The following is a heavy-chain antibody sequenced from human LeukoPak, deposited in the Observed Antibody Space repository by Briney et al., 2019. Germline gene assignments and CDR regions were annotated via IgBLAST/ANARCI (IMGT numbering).Heavy chain of an antibody. CDR1: GGTFSSYA. CDR2: IIPIFGTT. Sequence: SVKVSCKASGGTFSSYAISWVRQAPGQGLEWMGGIIPIFGTTNYAQKFQGRVTITADDSTSTAYMELSSLRSEDTAVYYCARDRAGYSYGQGGFDYWGQGTLVTVSS. V-gene: IGHV1-69*01. D-gene: IGHD5-18*01. J-gene: IGHJ4*02. CDR3: ARDRAGYSYGQGGFDY.